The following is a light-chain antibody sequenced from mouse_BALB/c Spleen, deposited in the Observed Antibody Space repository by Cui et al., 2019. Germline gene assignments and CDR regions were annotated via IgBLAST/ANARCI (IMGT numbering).Light chain of an antibody. Sequence: DIVMTQSPATLSVTPGDRVSLSCRASQSISAYLHWYQQKSHESPRLLIKYASQSISGSPSRFSGSGSGSEFTHSINSVEPEDVGVDYGQNGHSLTFGSGTKLEIK. J-gene: IGKJ4*01. CDR1: QSISAY. CDR3: QNGHSLT. V-gene: IGKV5-39*01. CDR2: YAS.